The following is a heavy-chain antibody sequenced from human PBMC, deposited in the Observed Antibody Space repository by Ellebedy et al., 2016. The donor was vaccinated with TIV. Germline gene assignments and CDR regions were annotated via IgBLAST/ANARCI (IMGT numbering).Heavy chain of an antibody. D-gene: IGHD5-12*01. Sequence: GESLKISCVASGFSSSIYSFNWVRQAPGKGLEWVSTISPSGYIFYADSVEGRFTISRDNAKNSVYLQMTSLRAEDTAVYYCARDRHGGYDSLDYWGQGTLVTVSS. J-gene: IGHJ4*02. CDR2: ISPSGYI. CDR3: ARDRHGGYDSLDY. V-gene: IGHV3-21*01. CDR1: GFSSSIYS.